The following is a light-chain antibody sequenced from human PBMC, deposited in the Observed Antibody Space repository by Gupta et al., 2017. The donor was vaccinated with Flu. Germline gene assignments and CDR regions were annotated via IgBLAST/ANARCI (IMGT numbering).Light chain of an antibody. CDR2: DAS. CDR1: QSVSFT. J-gene: IGKJ4*01. Sequence: SPATLSVSPGERVTLSCRASQSVSFTLAWYQQKPGQAPRLLIYDASTRANGVPARFSGSGSGPEFTLTISSLQSEDFAVYYCQQYLDWPLTFGGGTKVEIK. CDR3: QQYLDWPLT. V-gene: IGKV3-15*01.